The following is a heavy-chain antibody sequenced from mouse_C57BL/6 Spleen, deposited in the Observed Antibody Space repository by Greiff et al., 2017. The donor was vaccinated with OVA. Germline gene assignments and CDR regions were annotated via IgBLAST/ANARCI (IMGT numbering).Heavy chain of an antibody. CDR2: IWSGGST. CDR3: ARNKYGYDAWFAY. D-gene: IGHD2-2*01. CDR1: GFSLTSYG. V-gene: IGHV2-2*01. J-gene: IGHJ3*01. Sequence: VQLQQSGPGLVQPSQSLSITCTVSGFSLTSYGVHWVRQSPGKGLEWLGVIWSGGSTDYNAAFISRLSISKDNSKSQVFFKMNSLQADDTAIYYCARNKYGYDAWFAYWGQGTLVTVSA.